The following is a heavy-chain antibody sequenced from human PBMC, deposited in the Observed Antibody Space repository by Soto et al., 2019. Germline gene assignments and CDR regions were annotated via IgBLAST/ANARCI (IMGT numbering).Heavy chain of an antibody. V-gene: IGHV3-11*01. J-gene: IGHJ4*02. Sequence: QVQLVESGGGLVKPGGSLRLSCAASGFTFSDYYMSWIRQAPGRGLEWLSYINRNGKNKDYADSVRGRFTISRDNANTSLYLEMNGLSVEDTAVYYCARRRRTDMDDIVLMHDFDFWGQGTLVTVSS. CDR3: ARRRRTDMDDIVLMHDFDF. CDR1: GFTFSDYY. CDR2: INRNGKNK. D-gene: IGHD2-8*01.